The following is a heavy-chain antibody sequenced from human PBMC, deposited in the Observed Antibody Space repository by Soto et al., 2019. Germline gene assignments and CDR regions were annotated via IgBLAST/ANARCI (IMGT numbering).Heavy chain of an antibody. D-gene: IGHD5-18*01. Sequence: WETLTLSCSASGVPFNIYTMNWVRQAPGKGLEWVSSISSGSTYISYADSVKGRFIISRETAKNSLYLQMISLGVEDTAVYSCARDRTNSLDSNDAFDIWGQGTMVTVSS. CDR3: ARDRTNSLDSNDAFDI. CDR1: GVPFNIYT. V-gene: IGHV3-21*06. J-gene: IGHJ3*02. CDR2: ISSGSTYI.